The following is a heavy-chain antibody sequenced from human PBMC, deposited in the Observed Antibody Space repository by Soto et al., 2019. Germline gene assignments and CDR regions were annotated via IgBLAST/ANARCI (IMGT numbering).Heavy chain of an antibody. Sequence: PSQTLSLTCAISGDSVSSYSATWNWIRQSPSRGLEWLGRTYHRSKWNNDYAVSVKSRVTINSDTSKNQFSLHLNSVTPEDTAVYYCARGRLDFSYYDTFDTWGQGTMVTVSS. CDR1: GDSVSSYSAT. J-gene: IGHJ3*02. D-gene: IGHD3-3*01. V-gene: IGHV6-1*01. CDR3: ARGRLDFSYYDTFDT. CDR2: TYHRSKWNN.